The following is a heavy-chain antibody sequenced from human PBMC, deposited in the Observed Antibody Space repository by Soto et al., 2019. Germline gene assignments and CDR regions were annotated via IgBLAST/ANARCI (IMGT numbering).Heavy chain of an antibody. V-gene: IGHV3-23*01. D-gene: IGHD3-22*01. CDR2: ISGSGGST. CDR3: AKSSGRTYYYDSSGYPSRAFDI. CDR1: GFTFSSYA. J-gene: IGHJ3*02. Sequence: EVQLLESGGGLVQPGGSLRLSCAASGFTFSSYAMSWVRQAPGKGLEWVSAISGSGGSTYYADSVKGRFTISRDNSKNTLYLQMNSLRAEDTAVYYCAKSSGRTYYYDSSGYPSRAFDIWGQGTMVTVSS.